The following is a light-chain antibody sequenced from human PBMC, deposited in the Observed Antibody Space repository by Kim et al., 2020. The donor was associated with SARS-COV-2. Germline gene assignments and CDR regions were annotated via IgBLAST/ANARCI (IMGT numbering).Light chain of an antibody. V-gene: IGLV1-44*01. CDR3: AAWDDSLNGWV. CDR1: SSNIGSNT. Sequence: TQPPSASGTPGQRVTISCSGSSSNIGSNTVNWYQQLPGTAPKLLIYSNNQRPSGVPDRFSGSKSGTSASLAISGRQSEDEADYYCAAWDDSLNGWVFGGGTQLTV. J-gene: IGLJ3*02. CDR2: SNN.